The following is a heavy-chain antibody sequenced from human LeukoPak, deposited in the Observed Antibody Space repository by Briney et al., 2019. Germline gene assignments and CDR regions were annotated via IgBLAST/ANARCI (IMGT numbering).Heavy chain of an antibody. CDR3: AGLVDTATANYFDQ. J-gene: IGHJ4*02. CDR2: IYYSGNT. CDR1: GGSISSNNYY. Sequence: PSETLSLTCSVTGGSISSNNYYWGWIRQPPGKGLEWIGNIYYSGNTYNSPSLKSRVTISVDTSKNQFSLKLNSVTAADTAVYYCAGLVDTATANYFDQWGQGTLVTVSS. V-gene: IGHV4-39*01. D-gene: IGHD5-18*01.